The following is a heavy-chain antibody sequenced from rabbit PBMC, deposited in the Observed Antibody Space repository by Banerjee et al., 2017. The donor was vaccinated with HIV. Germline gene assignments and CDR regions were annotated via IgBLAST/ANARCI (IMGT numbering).Heavy chain of an antibody. Sequence: QQQLEESGGGLVQPEGSLTLTCRASGFDFSSNAMCWVRQAPGKGLEWIACIYAGSSGSTYYASWAKGRFTNSKTSSTTVTLQMTSLTAADTATYFCARDAGYAGSNLWGQGTLVT. CDR1: GFDFSSNA. CDR2: IYAGSSGST. D-gene: IGHD4-2*01. J-gene: IGHJ4*01. V-gene: IGHV1S45*01. CDR3: ARDAGYAGSNL.